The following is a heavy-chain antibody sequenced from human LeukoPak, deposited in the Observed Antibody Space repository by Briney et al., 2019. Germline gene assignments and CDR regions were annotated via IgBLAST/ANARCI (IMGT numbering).Heavy chain of an antibody. J-gene: IGHJ4*02. CDR2: IIPIFGTA. V-gene: IGHV1-69*06. CDR3: ARGIAARGSFDY. CDR1: GGTFSSYA. Sequence: ASVKVSCKASGGTFSSYAISWVRQAPGQGLEWMGGIIPIFGTANYAQKFQGRVTITADKSTSTAYMELSSLRSEDTAVYYCARGIAARGSFDYWGQGTLVTVSS. D-gene: IGHD6-6*01.